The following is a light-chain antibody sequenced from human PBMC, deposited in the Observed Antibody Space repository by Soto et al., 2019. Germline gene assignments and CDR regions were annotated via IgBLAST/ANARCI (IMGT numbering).Light chain of an antibody. CDR3: QQYENFPA. J-gene: IGKJ1*01. V-gene: IGKV1-33*01. CDR2: GAS. Sequence: DIQMTQSPSSLSASVGDRVTITCQASQDISTFLNWYQQKPGKAPKLLIYGASYLETGVPSKVSGSGSGTDFPLAISNLHPEDFATYYRQQYENFPAFGQGTKVDIK. CDR1: QDISTF.